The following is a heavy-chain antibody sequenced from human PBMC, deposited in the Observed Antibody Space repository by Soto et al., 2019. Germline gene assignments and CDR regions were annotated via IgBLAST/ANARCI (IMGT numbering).Heavy chain of an antibody. CDR1: GFTFSSYG. J-gene: IGHJ3*02. D-gene: IGHD3-22*01. CDR2: ISYDGSNK. Sequence: GGSLRLSCAASGFTFSSYGMHWVRQAPGKELEWVAVISYDGSNKYYADSVKGRFTISRDNSKNTLYLQMNSLRAEDTAVYYCAKEKYYYDSSGYYDYDAFDIWGQGTMVTVSS. V-gene: IGHV3-30*18. CDR3: AKEKYYYDSSGYYDYDAFDI.